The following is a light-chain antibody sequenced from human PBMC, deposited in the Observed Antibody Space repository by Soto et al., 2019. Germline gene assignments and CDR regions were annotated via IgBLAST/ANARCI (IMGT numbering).Light chain of an antibody. CDR3: QQYDVDSGT. CDR2: DAS. CDR1: QSIGVW. V-gene: IGKV1-5*01. Sequence: DIQMTQSPSTLSSFVGDRVTITCRVSQSIGVWLAWYQQKPGKAPKLLIHDASNLQTGVPSRFSGSGSGTEFTLTISSLQPDDFATYYCQQYDVDSGTFGQGTKVDIK. J-gene: IGKJ1*01.